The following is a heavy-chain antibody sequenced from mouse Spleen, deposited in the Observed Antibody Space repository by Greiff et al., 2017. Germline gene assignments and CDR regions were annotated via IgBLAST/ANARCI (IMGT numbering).Heavy chain of an antibody. CDR3: TRGITTPLAY. D-gene: IGHD2-4*01. V-gene: IGHV14-4*01. CDR2: IDPENGDT. Sequence: VQLKESGAELVRPGASVKLSCTASGFNIKDDYMHWVKQRPEQGLEWIGWIDPENGDTEYASKFQGKATITADTSSNTAYLQLSSLTSEDTAVYYCTRGITTPLAYWGQGTLVTVSA. CDR1: GFNIKDDY. J-gene: IGHJ3*01.